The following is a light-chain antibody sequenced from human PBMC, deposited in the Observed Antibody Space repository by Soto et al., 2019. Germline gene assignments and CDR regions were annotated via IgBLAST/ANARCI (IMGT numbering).Light chain of an antibody. Sequence: QSVLTQPPSVSGSPGQSVTISCTWSSSNIGAVYDVHWYQQLPGTAPKLLIYGNSNRPSGVPDRFSGSKSGTSASLAITGLQAEDEADFYCQSHDSSLSAYVFGTGTKVTVL. V-gene: IGLV1-40*01. CDR3: QSHDSSLSAYV. CDR1: SSNIGAVYD. J-gene: IGLJ1*01. CDR2: GNS.